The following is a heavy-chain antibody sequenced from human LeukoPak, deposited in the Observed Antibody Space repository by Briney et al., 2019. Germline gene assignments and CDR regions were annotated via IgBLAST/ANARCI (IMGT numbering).Heavy chain of an antibody. V-gene: IGHV4-34*01. Sequence: PSETLSLTCAVYGGSFSDYYWTRIRQTPGKGLEWIGDMSPSGSPNYNPSLKSRVTISVDTSKNQFSLKLRSVTAADTAVYYCARGRQDVNMIVVVMAGVSYYLDVWGKGTTVTVS. CDR2: MSPSGSP. CDR3: ARGRQDVNMIVVVMAGVSYYLDV. D-gene: IGHD3-22*01. J-gene: IGHJ6*03. CDR1: GGSFSDYY.